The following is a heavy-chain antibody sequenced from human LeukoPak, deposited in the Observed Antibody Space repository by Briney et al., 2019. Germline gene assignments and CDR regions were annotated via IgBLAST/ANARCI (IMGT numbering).Heavy chain of an antibody. CDR1: GFTVSSNY. V-gene: IGHV3-53*01. Sequence: PGRSLRLSCAASGFTVSSNYMSWVRQAPGKGLEWVSVIYSGGSTYYADSVKGRFTISRDNSKNTLYLQMNSLRAEDTAVYYCARDTSTGPAPFDIWGQGTMVTVSS. D-gene: IGHD1-1*01. J-gene: IGHJ3*02. CDR2: IYSGGST. CDR3: ARDTSTGPAPFDI.